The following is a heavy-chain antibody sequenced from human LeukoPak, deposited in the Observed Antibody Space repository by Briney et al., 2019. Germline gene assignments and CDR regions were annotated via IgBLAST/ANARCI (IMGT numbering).Heavy chain of an antibody. D-gene: IGHD6-13*01. CDR3: AGDTSSWYGNWFDP. CDR1: GYTFTSYG. Sequence: GASVKVSCKASGYTFTSYGISWVRQAPGQGLEWMGWISAYNGNTNYAQKIQGRVTMTTDTSTSTAYMELRSLRSDDTAVYYCAGDTSSWYGNWFDPWGQGTLVTVSS. CDR2: ISAYNGNT. V-gene: IGHV1-18*01. J-gene: IGHJ5*02.